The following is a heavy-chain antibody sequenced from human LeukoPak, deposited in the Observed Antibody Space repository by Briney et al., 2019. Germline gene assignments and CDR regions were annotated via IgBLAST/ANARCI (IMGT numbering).Heavy chain of an antibody. D-gene: IGHD2-15*01. V-gene: IGHV1-18*04. CDR2: ISAYNGNT. J-gene: IGHJ6*02. CDR1: GYTFTGYY. Sequence: ASVKVPCKASGYTFTGYYMHWVRQAPGQGLEWMGWISAYNGNTNYAQKLQGRVTMTTDTSTSTAYMELRSLRSDDTAVYYCAREAPRVVVVVAATQYYGMDVWGQGTTVTVSS. CDR3: AREAPRVVVVVAATQYYGMDV.